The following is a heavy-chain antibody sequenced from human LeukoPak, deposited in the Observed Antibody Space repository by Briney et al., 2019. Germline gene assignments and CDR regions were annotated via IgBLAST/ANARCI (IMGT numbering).Heavy chain of an antibody. CDR3: ARDRAMDY. J-gene: IGHJ4*02. CDR2: INPNSGGT. V-gene: IGHV1-2*06. CDR1: GHTFTGYY. Sequence: ASVKVSCTASGHTFTGYYIHWVRQAPGQGLEWMGRINPNSGGTDYAQKFQGRVTMTRDTSINTAYMELSRLRSDDTAVYYCARDRAMDYWGQGTLVTVSS.